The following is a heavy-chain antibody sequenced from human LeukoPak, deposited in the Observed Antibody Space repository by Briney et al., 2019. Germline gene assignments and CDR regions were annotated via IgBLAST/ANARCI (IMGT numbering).Heavy chain of an antibody. D-gene: IGHD5-12*01. CDR2: ISTYNGNT. CDR3: ARTPLRPAATTPRQLDY. V-gene: IGHV1-18*01. Sequence: ASVKVSCKASGYSFVLYGISWVRQAPGQGPEWMGWISTYNGNTKYAQKFQGRVTMTTDTSTSTAYMELRSLRSEDTAVFYCARTPLRPAATTPRQLDYWGQGTLVTVSS. CDR1: GYSFVLYG. J-gene: IGHJ4*02.